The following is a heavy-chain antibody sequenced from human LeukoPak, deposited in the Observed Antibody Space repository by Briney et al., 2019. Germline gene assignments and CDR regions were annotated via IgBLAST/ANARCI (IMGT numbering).Heavy chain of an antibody. V-gene: IGHV4-59*01. CDR3: ARVGSGLDY. CDR1: GGSISSYY. Sequence: PSETLSLTCTVSGGSISSYYWSWIRQPPGKGLEWIGYIYYSGSTNYNPSLKSRATISVDTSKNQFSLQLSSVTAADTAVYYCARVGSGLDYWGQGTLVTVSS. CDR2: IYYSGST. J-gene: IGHJ4*02. D-gene: IGHD6-19*01.